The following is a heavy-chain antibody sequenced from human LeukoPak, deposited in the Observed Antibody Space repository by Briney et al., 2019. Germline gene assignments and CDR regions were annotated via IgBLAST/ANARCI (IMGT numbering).Heavy chain of an antibody. Sequence: ASVKVSCKASGYTFTSYDINWVRQATGQGLEWMGWMNPNSGNTGYAQKFQGRVTMTRNTSISTAYMELCSLRSEDTAVYYCARGVRRFPYYYYYMDVWGKGTTVTVSS. CDR3: ARGVRRFPYYYYYMDV. CDR2: MNPNSGNT. V-gene: IGHV1-8*01. J-gene: IGHJ6*03. CDR1: GYTFTSYD.